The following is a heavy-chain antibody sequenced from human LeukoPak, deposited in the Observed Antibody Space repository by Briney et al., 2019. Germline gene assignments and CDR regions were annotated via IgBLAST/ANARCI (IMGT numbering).Heavy chain of an antibody. Sequence: GSLRLSCAASGFTFSDYAMSWVRQAPEKGLEWVSTISHVGGTYYADSVRGRFTISRDDSKNMVYLQMDSLRAEDTAVYYCARALWPSGMAYWGQGTLVTVSS. CDR3: ARALWPSGMAY. CDR1: GFTFSDYA. V-gene: IGHV3-23*01. CDR2: ISHVGGT. J-gene: IGHJ4*02. D-gene: IGHD2-8*01.